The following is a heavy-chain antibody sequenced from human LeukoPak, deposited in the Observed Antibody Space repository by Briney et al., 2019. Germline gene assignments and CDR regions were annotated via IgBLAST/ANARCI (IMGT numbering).Heavy chain of an antibody. CDR3: ARDQWLADF. D-gene: IGHD6-19*01. CDR2: ISAYNGDT. J-gene: IGHJ4*02. CDR1: GYTFANYG. Sequence: ASMKVSCKASGYTFANYGISWVRQAPGQGLEWMGWISAYNGDTDYAPKFQDRVTMTTDTSTSTAYVEVRRLRSDDTAVYYRARDQWLADFWGQGTLVTVSS. V-gene: IGHV1-18*01.